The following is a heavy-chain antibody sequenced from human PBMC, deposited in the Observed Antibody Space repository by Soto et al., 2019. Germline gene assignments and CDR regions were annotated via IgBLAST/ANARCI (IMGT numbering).Heavy chain of an antibody. CDR2: VSFNEDKK. V-gene: IGHV3-30-3*01. CDR1: GFTFSTLA. J-gene: IGHJ6*02. Sequence: VQLVESGGGVVQPGRSLRLSCAGSGFTFSTLALHWVRQAPGKGLEWVAVVSFNEDKKDYAESVKGRFTISRDNSKNTLSLHMTNLRPEDTAAYRCARDSFGDYLPTYGMDVWGPGTTVIVSS. D-gene: IGHD4-17*01. CDR3: ARDSFGDYLPTYGMDV.